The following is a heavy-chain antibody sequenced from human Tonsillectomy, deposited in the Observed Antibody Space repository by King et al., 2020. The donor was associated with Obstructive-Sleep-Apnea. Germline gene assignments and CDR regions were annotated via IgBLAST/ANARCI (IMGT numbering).Heavy chain of an antibody. J-gene: IGHJ6*02. CDR1: GYTFTSYY. CDR3: AGPRGGWYSGTEDYYYGMDV. CDR2: INPSGGST. D-gene: IGHD1-26*01. V-gene: IGHV1-46*01. Sequence: VQLVQSGAEVKKPGASVKVSCKASGYTFTSYYMHWVRQAPGQGLEWMGIINPSGGSTSYAQKFQGRVTMTRDTSTSTVYMELSSLRSEDTAVYYCAGPRGGWYSGTEDYYYGMDVWGQGTTVTVSS.